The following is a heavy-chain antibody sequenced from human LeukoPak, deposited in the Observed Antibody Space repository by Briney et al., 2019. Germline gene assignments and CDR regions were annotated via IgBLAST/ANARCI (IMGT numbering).Heavy chain of an antibody. CDR2: FDPEDGET. CDR1: GYTLTELS. D-gene: IGHD1-1*01. Sequence: ASVKVSCKVSGYTLTELSMHWVRQAPGKELEWMGGFDPEDGETIYAQKFQGRVTMTEDTSTDTAYMELSSLRSEDTAVYYCATLYTGTTSWFDPWGQGTLVTVSS. J-gene: IGHJ5*02. CDR3: ATLYTGTTSWFDP. V-gene: IGHV1-24*01.